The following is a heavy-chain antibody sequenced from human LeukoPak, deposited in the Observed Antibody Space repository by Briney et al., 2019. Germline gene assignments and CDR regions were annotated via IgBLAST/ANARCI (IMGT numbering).Heavy chain of an antibody. CDR1: GFTFSSYA. CDR2: ISYDGSNK. V-gene: IGHV3-30*04. Sequence: PGRSLRLSCAASGFTFSSYAMHWVRQAPGKGVEGVAVISYDGSNKYYADSVKGRSTISRDNSKNTLYLQMNSLRAEDTAVYYCASWGQVVYAFDIWGQGPMVTSSS. CDR3: ASWGQVVYAFDI. J-gene: IGHJ3*02. D-gene: IGHD3-16*01.